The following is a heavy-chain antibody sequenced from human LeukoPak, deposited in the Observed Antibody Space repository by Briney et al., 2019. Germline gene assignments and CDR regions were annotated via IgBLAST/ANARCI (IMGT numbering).Heavy chain of an antibody. CDR3: ATTPYYDILTGYSDV. Sequence: ASVKVSCKASGGTFSSYAISWVRQAPGQGLEWMGGIIPIFGTANYAQKFQGRVTITADESTSTAYMQLSSLRSEDTAVYYCATTPYYDILTGYSDVWGQGTTVTVSS. J-gene: IGHJ6*02. V-gene: IGHV1-69*13. D-gene: IGHD3-9*01. CDR1: GGTFSSYA. CDR2: IIPIFGTA.